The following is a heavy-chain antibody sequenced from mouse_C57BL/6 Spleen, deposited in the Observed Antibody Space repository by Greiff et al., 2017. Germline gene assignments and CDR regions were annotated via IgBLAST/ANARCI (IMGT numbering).Heavy chain of an antibody. CDR3: ARPADYYGSSYVENYFDY. CDR2: ISSGGSYT. CDR1: GFTFSSYG. Sequence: EVQVVESGGDLVKPGGSLKLSCAASGFTFSSYGMSWVRQTPDKRLEWVATISSGGSYTYYPDSVKGRFTISRDNAKNTLYLQMSSLKSEDTAMYYCARPADYYGSSYVENYFDYWGQGTTLTVAS. D-gene: IGHD1-1*01. J-gene: IGHJ2*01. V-gene: IGHV5-6*01.